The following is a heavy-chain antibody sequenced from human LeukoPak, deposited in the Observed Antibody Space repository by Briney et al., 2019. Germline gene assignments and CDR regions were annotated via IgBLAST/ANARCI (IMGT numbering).Heavy chain of an antibody. CDR2: IYYSGST. J-gene: IGHJ5*02. D-gene: IGHD6-19*01. V-gene: IGHV4-59*01. CDR3: ARGGSSGWYNWFDP. CDR1: GGSFSGYY. Sequence: SETLSLTCAVYGGSFSGYYWSWIRQPPGKGLEWIGYIYYSGSTNYNPSLKSRVTISVDTSKNQLSLKLSSVTAADTAVYYCARGGSSGWYNWFDPWGQGTLVTVSS.